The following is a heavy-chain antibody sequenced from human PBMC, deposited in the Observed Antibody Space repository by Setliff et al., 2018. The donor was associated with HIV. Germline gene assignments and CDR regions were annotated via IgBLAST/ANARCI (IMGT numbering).Heavy chain of an antibody. V-gene: IGHV1-46*01. CDR1: GFTLTNYY. CDR2: INPSGGRT. J-gene: IGHJ6*03. D-gene: IGHD2-15*01. CDR3: ARMRSCSGGSCLPGALYYYHMDV. Sequence: ASVKVSCKASGFTLTNYYIHWVRQAPGQGLEWVGIINPSGGRTKYGQRFQGRVAFTGDMSTSTVYMDLRSLESEDTAVYYCARMRSCSGGSCLPGALYYYHMDVWGKGTTVTV.